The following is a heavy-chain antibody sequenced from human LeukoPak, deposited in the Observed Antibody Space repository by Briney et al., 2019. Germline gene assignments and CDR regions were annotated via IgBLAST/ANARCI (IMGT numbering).Heavy chain of an antibody. D-gene: IGHD6-13*01. J-gene: IGHJ4*02. CDR3: ARARAAAGSYYFDY. CDR1: GFTFSSYA. Sequence: QPGGSLRLSCAASGFTFSSYAMSWVRQAPGKGLEWVSAISDSGGNTYYADSVKGRFTISRDNSKNTLYLQMNSLRAEDTAVYYCARARAAAGSYYFDYWGQGTLVTVSS. CDR2: ISDSGGNT. V-gene: IGHV3-23*01.